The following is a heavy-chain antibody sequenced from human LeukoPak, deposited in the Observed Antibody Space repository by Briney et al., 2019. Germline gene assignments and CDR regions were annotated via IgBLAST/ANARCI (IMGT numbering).Heavy chain of an antibody. J-gene: IGHJ4*02. D-gene: IGHD4-23*01. CDR1: GGSISSGGYY. CDR2: IYYSGST. V-gene: IGHV4-31*03. CDR3: AREEASYGGNSGIDY. Sequence: PSQTLSLTCTVSGGSISSGGYYWSWIRQHPGKGPEWIGYIYYSGSTYYNPSLKSRVTISVDTSKNQFSLKLSSVTAADTAVYYCAREEASYGGNSGIDYWGQGTLVTVSS.